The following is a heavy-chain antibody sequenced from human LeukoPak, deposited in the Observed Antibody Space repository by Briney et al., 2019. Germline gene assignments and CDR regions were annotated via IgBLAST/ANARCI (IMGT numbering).Heavy chain of an antibody. D-gene: IGHD3-16*01. Sequence: PSETLSLTCAVYGGSFSGYYWSWIRQPPGKGLEWIGEINHSGSTNYNPSLKSRVTISVDTSKNQFSLKLSSVTAADTAVYYCARDTPTGGFDYWGQGTLVTVS. CDR2: INHSGST. CDR3: ARDTPTGGFDY. V-gene: IGHV4-34*01. CDR1: GGSFSGYY. J-gene: IGHJ4*02.